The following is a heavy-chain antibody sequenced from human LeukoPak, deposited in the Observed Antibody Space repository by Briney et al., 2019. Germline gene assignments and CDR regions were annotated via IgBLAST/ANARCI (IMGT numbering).Heavy chain of an antibody. CDR3: ARVYSSGYLDY. J-gene: IGHJ4*02. CDR1: GGTFSSYA. V-gene: IGHV1-18*01. D-gene: IGHD3-22*01. CDR2: ISAYNGNT. Sequence: ASVKVSCKASGGTFSSYAISRVRQAPGQGLEWMGWISAYNGNTNYAQKLQGRVTMTTDTSTSTAYMELRSLRSDDTAVYYCARVYSSGYLDYWGQGTLVTVSS.